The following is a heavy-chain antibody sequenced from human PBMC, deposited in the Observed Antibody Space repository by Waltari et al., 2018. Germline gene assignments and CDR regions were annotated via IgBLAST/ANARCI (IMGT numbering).Heavy chain of an antibody. J-gene: IGHJ4*02. CDR3: AKDIGSSGLGVDY. D-gene: IGHD2-15*01. Sequence: EVQLVESGGGLVQPGRSLRLSCAASGFTFADYAMPRVRQAPGKGLEWVSGISWNSGSIGYADSVKGRFTISRDNAKNSLYLQMNSLRAEDTALYYCAKDIGSSGLGVDYWGQGTLVTVSS. CDR2: ISWNSGSI. V-gene: IGHV3-9*01. CDR1: GFTFADYA.